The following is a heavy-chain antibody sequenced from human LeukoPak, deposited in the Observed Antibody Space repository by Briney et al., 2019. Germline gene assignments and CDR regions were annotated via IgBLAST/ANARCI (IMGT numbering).Heavy chain of an antibody. J-gene: IGHJ4*02. Sequence: ASVKVSCKASGYTFTSYGISWVRQAPGQGLEWMGWISAYNGNTNYAQKLQGRVTMTTDTSTSTAYMELRSLRSDDTAVYYCARRDYYGSGSYYYFDYWGQGTLVTVSS. D-gene: IGHD3-10*01. CDR2: ISAYNGNT. CDR3: ARRDYYGSGSYYYFDY. CDR1: GYTFTSYG. V-gene: IGHV1-18*04.